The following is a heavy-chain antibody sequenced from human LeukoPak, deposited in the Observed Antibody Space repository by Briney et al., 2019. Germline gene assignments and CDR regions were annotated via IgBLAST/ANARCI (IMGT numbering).Heavy chain of an antibody. V-gene: IGHV3-66*01. CDR1: GFTVSNNY. CDR2: MYRGGST. J-gene: IGHJ4*02. D-gene: IGHD1-1*01. Sequence: GGSLRLSCAASGFTVSNNYMSWVRQAPGKGLEWVSVMYRGGSTYYADSVQGRFTMSRDNSKNTLYLQMNSLRLEDTAVYYCATRPGYRAFDYWGQGTLVTVSS. CDR3: ATRPGYRAFDY.